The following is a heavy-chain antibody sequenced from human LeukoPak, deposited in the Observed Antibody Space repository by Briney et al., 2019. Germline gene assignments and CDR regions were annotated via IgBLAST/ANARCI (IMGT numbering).Heavy chain of an antibody. CDR1: GASMSRNN. V-gene: IGHV4-4*09. CDR3: GSTRREAVARRFYS. CDR2: IYHSGNT. D-gene: IGHD6-19*01. Sequence: SETLSLTCNVSGASMSRNNWRWIRQPPGKGLEWIGYIYHSGNTNYSPSLESRVTMSAYESKNQFTLRVHFVSAADTAVYYCGSTRREAVARRFYSSGQGTLVTVSS. J-gene: IGHJ4*02.